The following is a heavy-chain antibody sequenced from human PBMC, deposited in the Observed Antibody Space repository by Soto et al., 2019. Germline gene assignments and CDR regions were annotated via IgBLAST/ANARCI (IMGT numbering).Heavy chain of an antibody. CDR1: GYTFSAYT. Sequence: ASVKVSCKAAGYTFSAYTMNWVRQAPGQSLEWMGWINVGSGNTRYSQNFQGRVSITRDTSASTVYMELTGLKSEDTAMYYCARDTETLGPRANDALDIWGQGTMVTVSS. V-gene: IGHV1-3*01. J-gene: IGHJ3*02. CDR2: INVGSGNT. D-gene: IGHD3-3*02. CDR3: ARDTETLGPRANDALDI.